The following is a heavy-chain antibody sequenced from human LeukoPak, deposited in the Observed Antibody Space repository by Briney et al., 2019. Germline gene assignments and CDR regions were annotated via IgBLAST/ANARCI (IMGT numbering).Heavy chain of an antibody. CDR3: ARDLYGLFDY. CDR2: IYYSGST. CDR1: GGSISSGGYY. V-gene: IGHV4-31*03. D-gene: IGHD2/OR15-2a*01. J-gene: IGHJ4*02. Sequence: SETLSLTCTVSGGSISSGGYYWSWIRQHPGKGLEWIGYIYYSGSTYYNPPLKSRVTISVDTSKNQFSLKLSSVTAADTAVYYCARDLYGLFDYWGQGTLVTVSS.